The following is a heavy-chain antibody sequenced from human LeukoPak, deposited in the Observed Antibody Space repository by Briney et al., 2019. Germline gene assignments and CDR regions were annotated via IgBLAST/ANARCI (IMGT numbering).Heavy chain of an antibody. CDR1: GGTFSSYA. D-gene: IGHD3-10*01. CDR2: IIPIFGTA. J-gene: IGHJ5*02. CDR3: ARYGSGSYFVDP. Sequence: SVTVSCKASGGTFSSYAISWVRQAPGQGLEWMGGIIPIFGTANYAQKFQGRVTITADESTSTAYMELSSLRSEDTAVYYCARYGSGSYFVDPWGQGTLVTVSS. V-gene: IGHV1-69*13.